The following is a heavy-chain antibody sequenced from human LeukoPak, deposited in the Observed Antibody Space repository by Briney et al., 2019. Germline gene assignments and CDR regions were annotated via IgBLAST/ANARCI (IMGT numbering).Heavy chain of an antibody. D-gene: IGHD4-23*01. CDR2: IYYSGST. CDR3: ASATTVGHFDY. CDR1: GGSFSGYY. J-gene: IGHJ4*02. Sequence: PSETLSLTCAVFGGSFSGYYWSWIRQPPGKGLEWIGYIYYSGSTNYNPSLKSRVTISVDTSKNQFSLKLSSVTAADTAVYYCASATTVGHFDYWGQGTLVTVSS. V-gene: IGHV4-59*01.